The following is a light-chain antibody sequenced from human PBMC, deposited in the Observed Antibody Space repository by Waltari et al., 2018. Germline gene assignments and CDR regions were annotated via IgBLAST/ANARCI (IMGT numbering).Light chain of an antibody. CDR3: CSYAGRNIWV. CDR2: DVI. Sequence: QQHPDKAPIRLVYDVIVRPSGVSRRFSGSKSVNSASLTISGLQAEDEADYYCCSYAGRNIWVFGGGTKVTVL. J-gene: IGLJ3*02. V-gene: IGLV2-23*02.